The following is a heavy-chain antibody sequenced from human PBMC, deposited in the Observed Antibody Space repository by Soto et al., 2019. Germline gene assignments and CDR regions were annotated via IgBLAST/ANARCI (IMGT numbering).Heavy chain of an antibody. Sequence: ASVKVSFKASGYTFTSYGISWVRQAPGQGLELMGWISAYNGNPNYAQKLQGRVTMTTDPSTSTAYMELRSLRSDDTAVYYCAREGSSSIWYYVDYLSQGTLVTVS. CDR2: ISAYNGNP. CDR3: AREGSSSIWYYVDY. CDR1: GYTFTSYG. J-gene: IGHJ4*02. V-gene: IGHV1-18*01. D-gene: IGHD6-13*01.